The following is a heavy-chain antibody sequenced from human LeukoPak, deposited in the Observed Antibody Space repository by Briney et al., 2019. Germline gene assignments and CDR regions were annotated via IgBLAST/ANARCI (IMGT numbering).Heavy chain of an antibody. V-gene: IGHV3-30*18. CDR1: GFTFSSYG. CDR3: AKDYYDSSGYYYHGLFDY. Sequence: GGSLRLSCAASGFTFSSYGMHWVRQAPGKGLEWVAVISYDGSNKYYADSVKGRFTISRDNSKNTLYLQMNSLRAEDTAVYYCAKDYYDSSGYYYHGLFDYWGQGTLVTVSS. CDR2: ISYDGSNK. D-gene: IGHD3-22*01. J-gene: IGHJ4*02.